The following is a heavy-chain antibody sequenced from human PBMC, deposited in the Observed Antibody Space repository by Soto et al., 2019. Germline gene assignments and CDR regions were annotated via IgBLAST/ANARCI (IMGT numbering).Heavy chain of an antibody. J-gene: IGHJ4*02. Sequence: SETLSLTCTVSGGSISSSSYFWGWIRQPPGKGLEWIGSIYYSGITYYNPSLKSRVTISVDTSQNQFSLKLSSVTAADTAVYYCARGGPITYLRYFDWLPQDYYFDYWGQGTLVTVSS. CDR3: ARGGPITYLRYFDWLPQDYYFDY. CDR2: IYYSGIT. CDR1: GGSISSSSYF. V-gene: IGHV4-39*01. D-gene: IGHD3-9*01.